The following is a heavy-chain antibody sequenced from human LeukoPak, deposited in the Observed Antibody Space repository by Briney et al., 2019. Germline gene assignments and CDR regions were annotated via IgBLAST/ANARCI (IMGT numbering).Heavy chain of an antibody. J-gene: IGHJ4*02. Sequence: PSETLSLTCTVSGGSISSSSYYWGWIRQPPGKGLEWIGYIYYSGSPNYNPSLKSRVTISVDTSKNQFSLKLSSVTAADTAVYYCARVGCSSTSCYDYWGQGTLVTVSS. CDR3: ARVGCSSTSCYDY. V-gene: IGHV4-61*05. D-gene: IGHD2-2*01. CDR2: IYYSGSP. CDR1: GGSISSSSYY.